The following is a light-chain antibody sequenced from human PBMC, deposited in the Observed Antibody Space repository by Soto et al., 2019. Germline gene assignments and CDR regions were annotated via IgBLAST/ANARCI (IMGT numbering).Light chain of an antibody. J-gene: IGLJ3*02. CDR2: EVN. V-gene: IGLV2-8*01. Sequence: QSVLTQPASVSGSPGQSITISCTGTSSDIGHYDYVSWYQQHPGKAPKLMIYEVNKRPSGVPDRFSGSKSGYTASLTVSGLQTEDEAFYYCSSSAGIYHYLVFGGGTQLTVL. CDR1: SSDIGHYDY. CDR3: SSSAGIYHYLV.